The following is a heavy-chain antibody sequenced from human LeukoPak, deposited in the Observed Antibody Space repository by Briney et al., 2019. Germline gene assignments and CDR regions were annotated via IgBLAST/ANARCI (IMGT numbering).Heavy chain of an antibody. V-gene: IGHV1-69*05. CDR3: ARDTDGDGYNSENDAFDI. CDR1: GGTFSSYA. Sequence: ASVKVSCKASGGTFSSYAISWVRQAPGQGLEWMGGIIPIFGTANYAQKFHGRVTITTDESTSTAYMELSSLRSEDTAVYYCARDTDGDGYNSENDAFDIWGQGTMVTVSS. CDR2: IIPIFGTA. D-gene: IGHD5-24*01. J-gene: IGHJ3*02.